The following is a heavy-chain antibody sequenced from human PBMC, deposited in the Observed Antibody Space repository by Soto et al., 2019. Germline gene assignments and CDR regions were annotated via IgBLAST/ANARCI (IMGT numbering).Heavy chain of an antibody. CDR3: AKTMGPKIAVSGARFEA. CDR2: LSGSGDAT. CDR1: GFTFSIYG. D-gene: IGHD6-19*01. Sequence: EVHLLESGGGLVQPGGSLRLSCSASGFTFSIYGMSWVRQAPGKGLEWVSILSGSGDATNYADSVRGRFTISRDNSKNTLFLQMNSLRVEDTAVYFCAKTMGPKIAVSGARFEAWGQGILVSVSS. J-gene: IGHJ5*02. V-gene: IGHV3-23*01.